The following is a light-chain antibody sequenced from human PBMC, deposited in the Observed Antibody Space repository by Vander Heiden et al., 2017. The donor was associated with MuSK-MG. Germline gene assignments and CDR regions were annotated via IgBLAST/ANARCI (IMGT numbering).Light chain of an antibody. Sequence: PAPTLSITCSGKSSNLGERYDVHWCQQVPGTAPKVLIYGNTNRPSGVPDRFSASKSGTSAVLATAGLQAEDEADYYCQSYDISLSGGVFGGGTKLTVL. CDR3: QSYDISLSGGV. V-gene: IGLV1-40*01. CDR2: GNT. J-gene: IGLJ3*02. CDR1: SSNLGERYD.